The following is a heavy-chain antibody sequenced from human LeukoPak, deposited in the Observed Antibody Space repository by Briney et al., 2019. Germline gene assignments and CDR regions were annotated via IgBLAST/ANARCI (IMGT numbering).Heavy chain of an antibody. Sequence: PGGSLRLSCAASGFTFSSYWMSWVRQAPGKGLEWVANINQDGSEKYYVDSVKGRFTISRDNAKSSLYLQMNSLRAEDTAVYYCARDKILGATHFDYWGQGTLVTVSS. D-gene: IGHD1-26*01. CDR2: INQDGSEK. J-gene: IGHJ4*02. V-gene: IGHV3-7*01. CDR3: ARDKILGATHFDY. CDR1: GFTFSSYW.